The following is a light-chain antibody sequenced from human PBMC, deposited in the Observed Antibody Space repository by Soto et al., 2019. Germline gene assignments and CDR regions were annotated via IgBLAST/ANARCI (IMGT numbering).Light chain of an antibody. J-gene: IGKJ1*01. Sequence: IVLTQSRGTLSLSPGERATLSCRASQSVSSSYLAWYQQKPGQAPRLLIYGASSRATGIPDRFSDSGSGTDFTLTISRLQHEDSAVYYGQQYGTSTRTFGQGTKVDIK. CDR1: QSVSSSY. CDR2: GAS. V-gene: IGKV3-20*01. CDR3: QQYGTSTRT.